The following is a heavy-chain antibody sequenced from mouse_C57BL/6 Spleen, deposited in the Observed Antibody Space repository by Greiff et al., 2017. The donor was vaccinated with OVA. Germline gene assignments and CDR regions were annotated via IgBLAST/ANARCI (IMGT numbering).Heavy chain of an antibody. D-gene: IGHD1-1*01. Sequence: QVQLQQPGAELVKPGASVKLSCKASGYTFTSYGMQWVKQRPGQGLEWIGEIDPSDSYTNYNQTFKGKATLTVDTSSSTAYMQLSSLTSEDSAVYYCSRGSSSYGYFDYWGQGTTLTVSS. CDR1: GYTFTSYG. J-gene: IGHJ2*01. CDR2: IDPSDSYT. CDR3: SRGSSSYGYFDY. V-gene: IGHV1-50*01.